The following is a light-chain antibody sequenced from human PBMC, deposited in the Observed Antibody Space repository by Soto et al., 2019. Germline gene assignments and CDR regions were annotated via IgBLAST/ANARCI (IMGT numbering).Light chain of an antibody. V-gene: IGLV1-51*01. J-gene: IGLJ2*01. Sequence: QSVLTQPPSVSAAPGQKVTISCSGSTSNIGNNYVSWYQHLPGTAPKVLIYDNNKPPSGIPDRFSGSKSGTSATLGITGLQTGDEADYYCATWDSRLNGVVFGGGTKRTVL. CDR3: ATWDSRLNGVV. CDR1: TSNIGNNY. CDR2: DNN.